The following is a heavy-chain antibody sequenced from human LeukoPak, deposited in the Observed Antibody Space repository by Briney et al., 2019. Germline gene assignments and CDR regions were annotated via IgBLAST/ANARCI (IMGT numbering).Heavy chain of an antibody. CDR1: GGTFSGYT. CDR2: IIPILDIA. D-gene: IGHD6-13*01. Sequence: GASVKVSCNSSGGTFSGYTISWVRQAPGQGLEWMGRIIPILDIANYAQKFQGRVTITAYKSTSTAYMELSSLRSDDTAVYYCASTNSSSWYDPDQCAFDIWGQGTMVTVSS. J-gene: IGHJ3*02. CDR3: ASTNSSSWYDPDQCAFDI. V-gene: IGHV1-69*02.